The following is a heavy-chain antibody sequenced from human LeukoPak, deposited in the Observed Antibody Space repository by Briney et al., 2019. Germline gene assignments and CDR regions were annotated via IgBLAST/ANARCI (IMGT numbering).Heavy chain of an antibody. J-gene: IGHJ4*02. Sequence: PGGSLRLSCAASGFTFSSYEMNWVRQAPGKGLEWVSYISSSGSTIYYADSVKGRLTISRDNAKNSLYLQMNSLRAEDTAVYYCASLLGSGYSIDYWGQGTLVTVSS. V-gene: IGHV3-48*03. CDR3: ASLLGSGYSIDY. CDR1: GFTFSSYE. D-gene: IGHD3-22*01. CDR2: ISSSGSTI.